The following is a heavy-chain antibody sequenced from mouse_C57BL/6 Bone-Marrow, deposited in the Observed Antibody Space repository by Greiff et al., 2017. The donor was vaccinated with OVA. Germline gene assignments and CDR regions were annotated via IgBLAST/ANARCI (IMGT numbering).Heavy chain of an antibody. CDR2: INPNNGGT. CDR1: GYTFTDYN. Sequence: SGPELVKPGASVKIPCKASGYTFTDYNMDWVKQSHGKSLEWIGDINPNNGGTIYNQKFKGKATLTVDKSSSTAYMELRSLTSEDTAVYYCARFDYDGAYWGQGTLVTVSA. J-gene: IGHJ3*01. D-gene: IGHD2-4*01. CDR3: ARFDYDGAY. V-gene: IGHV1-18*01.